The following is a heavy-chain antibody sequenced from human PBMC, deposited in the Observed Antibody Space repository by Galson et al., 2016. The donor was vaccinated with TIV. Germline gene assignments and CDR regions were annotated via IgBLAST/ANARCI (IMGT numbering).Heavy chain of an antibody. Sequence: SVKVSCKASGYSFISYDIHWVRQAPGQRLEWMGWISTGNGNTKYSQEFQGRVTITRDTLASTAYMDITSLKSEDMAVYYCARGRSFDYLLDYWGQGTLVTVSS. V-gene: IGHV1-3*03. CDR3: ARGRSFDYLLDY. CDR1: GYSFISYD. CDR2: ISTGNGNT. J-gene: IGHJ4*02. D-gene: IGHD2/OR15-2a*01.